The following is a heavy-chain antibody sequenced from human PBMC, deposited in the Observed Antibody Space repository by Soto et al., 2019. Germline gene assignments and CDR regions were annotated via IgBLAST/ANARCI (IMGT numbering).Heavy chain of an antibody. D-gene: IGHD5-12*01. CDR2: IYYSGST. V-gene: IGHV4-30-4*08. CDR3: ARGRIVATGYGRYYYGMDV. CDR1: GGSINHYY. Sequence: SETLSLTCTVSGGSINHYYWTWIRQPPGKGLEWIGYIYYSGSTYYNPSLKSRVTISVDTSKNQFSLKLSSVTAADTAVYYCARGRIVATGYGRYYYGMDVWGQGTTVTVSS. J-gene: IGHJ6*02.